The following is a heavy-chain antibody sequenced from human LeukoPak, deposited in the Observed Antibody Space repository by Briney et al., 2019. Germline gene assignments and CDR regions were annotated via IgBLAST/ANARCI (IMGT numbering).Heavy chain of an antibody. J-gene: IGHJ6*03. V-gene: IGHV4-39*07. D-gene: IGHD4-11*01. CDR1: GGSISSSSYY. CDR3: ASSTVTTRYYYYYMDV. CDR2: IYYSGST. Sequence: SETLSLTCTVSGGSISSSSYYWGWIRQPPGKGLEWIGSIYYSGSTYYNPPLKSRVTISVDTSKNQFSLKLSSVTAADTAVYYCASSTVTTRYYYYYMDVWGKGTTVTVSS.